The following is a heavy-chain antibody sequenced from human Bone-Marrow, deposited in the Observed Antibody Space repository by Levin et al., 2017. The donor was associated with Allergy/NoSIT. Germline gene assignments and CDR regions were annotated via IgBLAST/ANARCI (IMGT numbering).Heavy chain of an antibody. Sequence: PGESLKISCAASGFTFSSSAMNWVRQAPGKGLEWVSLISGIGGSTYYADSVRGRFTISRDNFKNTLSLQMSSLSAEDTAVYYCAKGHSSGWSYIDDWGQGTLVTVSS. CDR2: ISGIGGST. V-gene: IGHV3-23*01. D-gene: IGHD6-19*01. CDR1: GFTFSSSA. CDR3: AKGHSSGWSYIDD. J-gene: IGHJ4*02.